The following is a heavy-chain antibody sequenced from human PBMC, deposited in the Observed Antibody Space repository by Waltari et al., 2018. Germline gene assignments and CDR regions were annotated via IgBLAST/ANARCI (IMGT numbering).Heavy chain of an antibody. D-gene: IGHD1-7*01. Sequence: QVQLQASGPGLVKPSETLSLTCTVSGGSISSYYWSWIRQPAGKGLEWIGRIYTSGSTNYNPSLKSRVTISVDKSKNQFSLKLSSVTAADTAVYYCAREELRRNEGYYCYYGMDVWGQGTTVTVSS. CDR3: AREELRRNEGYYCYYGMDV. CDR1: GGSISSYY. V-gene: IGHV4-4*07. CDR2: IYTSGST. J-gene: IGHJ6*02.